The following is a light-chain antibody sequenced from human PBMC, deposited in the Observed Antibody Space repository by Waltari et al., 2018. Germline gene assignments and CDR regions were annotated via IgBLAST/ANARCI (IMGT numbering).Light chain of an antibody. Sequence: SSLTRPASVTGSPGQSITIPCTGTSRDVGGYILISWYQQHPGKAPKFIIYEVTKRPSGVSKRFSGSKSGNTASLTISGLQAEDEADYYCCSFAGSATSVVFGGGTKLTVL. V-gene: IGLV2-23*02. CDR2: EVT. J-gene: IGLJ2*01. CDR1: SRDVGGYIL. CDR3: CSFAGSATSVV.